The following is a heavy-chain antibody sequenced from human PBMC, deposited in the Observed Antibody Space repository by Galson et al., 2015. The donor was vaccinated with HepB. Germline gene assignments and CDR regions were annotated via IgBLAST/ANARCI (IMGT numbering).Heavy chain of an antibody. CDR2: IIPILGIA. CDR3: ARSEWELLLWDY. CDR1: GGTFSSYA. J-gene: IGHJ4*02. V-gene: IGHV1-69*04. D-gene: IGHD1-26*01. Sequence: SVKVSCKASGGTFSSYAISWVRQAPGQGLEWMGRIIPILGIANYAQKFQGRVTITADKSTSTAYMELSSLRSEDTAVYYCARSEWELLLWDYWGQGTLVTVSP.